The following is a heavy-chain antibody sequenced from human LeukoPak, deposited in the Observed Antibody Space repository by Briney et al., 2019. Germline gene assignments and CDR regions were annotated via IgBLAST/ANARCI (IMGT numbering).Heavy chain of an antibody. CDR2: IRYDGSNK. CDR3: AKEVIVVVIGESDAFDI. V-gene: IGHV3-30*02. J-gene: IGHJ3*02. D-gene: IGHD2-21*01. Sequence: GGSLRLSCAASGFTFSSYGMHWVRQAPSKGLEWVAFIRYDGSNKYYADSVKGRFTISRDNSKNTLYLQMNSLRAEDTAVYYCAKEVIVVVIGESDAFDIWGQGTMVTVSS. CDR1: GFTFSSYG.